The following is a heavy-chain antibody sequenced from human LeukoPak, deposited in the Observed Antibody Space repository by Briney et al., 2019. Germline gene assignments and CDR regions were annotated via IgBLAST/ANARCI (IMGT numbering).Heavy chain of an antibody. Sequence: GGSLRLSCAASGFTFSDHYMDWVRQAPGKGLEWVGRTRNKANSYTTEYAASVKGRFTISRDDSKNSLYLQMNSLKTEDTAVYYCARPRYYDSSGYYFDIWGQGTMVTVSS. CDR1: GFTFSDHY. D-gene: IGHD3-22*01. CDR3: ARPRYYDSSGYYFDI. CDR2: TRNKANSYTT. V-gene: IGHV3-72*01. J-gene: IGHJ3*02.